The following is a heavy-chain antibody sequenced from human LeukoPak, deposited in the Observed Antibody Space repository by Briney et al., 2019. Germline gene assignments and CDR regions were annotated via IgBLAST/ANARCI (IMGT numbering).Heavy chain of an antibody. J-gene: IGHJ4*02. V-gene: IGHV4-39*01. CDR1: GDSFNSRNYY. Sequence: TSETLSLTCTVSGDSFNSRNYYWGWLRQPPGKGLEWFGSLYFTGSTYYNPSLKSRVTISLETAKNQFSLKMISVTGADTAVYYCARSLQDIWSGYEAPRRPFDQWGRGTLVTVTS. CDR2: LYFTGST. D-gene: IGHD6-25*01. CDR3: ARSLQDIWSGYEAPRRPFDQ.